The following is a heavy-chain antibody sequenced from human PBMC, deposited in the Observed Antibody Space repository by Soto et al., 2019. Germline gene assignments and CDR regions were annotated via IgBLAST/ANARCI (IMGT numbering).Heavy chain of an antibody. Sequence: PSETLSLTCTVSGGSISSYYWSWIRQPAGKGLEWIGRIYTSGSTNYNPSLKSRVTMSVDTSKNQFSLKLSSVTAADTAVYYCARSATYYDYVWGSYRTQPPDYWGQGTLVTVS. V-gene: IGHV4-4*07. D-gene: IGHD3-16*02. J-gene: IGHJ4*02. CDR2: IYTSGST. CDR1: GGSISSYY. CDR3: ARSATYYDYVWGSYRTQPPDY.